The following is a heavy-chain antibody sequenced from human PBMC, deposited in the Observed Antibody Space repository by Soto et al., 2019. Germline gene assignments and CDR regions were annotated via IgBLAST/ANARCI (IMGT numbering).Heavy chain of an antibody. Sequence: QLQLQESGPGLVKPSETLSLTCRVSDGSMNSDSSYWGWIRQPPGKGLEWIGVINHSGSTYHNLSLKGRVTMSVDASRNQFSLKVTSMTAADTAVYYCARLGGYGSVGYYELWDSWGQGTLVTVSS. J-gene: IGHJ4*02. D-gene: IGHD6-19*01. CDR2: INHSGST. CDR3: ARLGGYGSVGYYELWDS. CDR1: DGSMNSDSSY. V-gene: IGHV4-39*01.